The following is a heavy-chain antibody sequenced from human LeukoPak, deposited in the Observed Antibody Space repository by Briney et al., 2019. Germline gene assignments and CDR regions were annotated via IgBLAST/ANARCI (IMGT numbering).Heavy chain of an antibody. J-gene: IGHJ4*02. CDR3: ARHYADYVGYFFFDY. D-gene: IGHD4-17*01. Sequence: GGSLRLSCAASGFNFNNYAMNWVRQAPGKGLEWVSSISGGGETTYYADSAKGRFTISRDNSQNTLYLQMNSLRAEDTAVYYCARHYADYVGYFFFDYWGQGTLVTVSS. CDR2: ISGGGETT. V-gene: IGHV3-23*01. CDR1: GFNFNNYA.